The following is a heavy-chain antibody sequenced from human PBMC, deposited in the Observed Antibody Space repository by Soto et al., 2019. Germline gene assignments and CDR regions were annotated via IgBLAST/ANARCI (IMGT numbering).Heavy chain of an antibody. CDR3: ARDDTYYYDSSGYYFDY. Sequence: EVQLVESGGGWVKPGGSLRLSCAASGFTFSSFGMTWFRRAPGKGLEWVSSISSSSSYIYNADSVKGRFTISRDNAKNSLYLQMNSLRAEDTAVYYCARDDTYYYDSSGYYFDYWGQGTLVTVSS. CDR2: ISSSSSYI. V-gene: IGHV3-21*01. J-gene: IGHJ4*02. D-gene: IGHD3-22*01. CDR1: GFTFSSFG.